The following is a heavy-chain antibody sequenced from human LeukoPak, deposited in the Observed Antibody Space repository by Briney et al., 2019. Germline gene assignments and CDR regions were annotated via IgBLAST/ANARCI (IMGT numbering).Heavy chain of an antibody. Sequence: GGSLRLSCAASGFTFSSYAMSWVRQAPGKGLEWVSAISGSGGSTYYADSVKGRFTISRDNSKNTLYLQMDSLRAEDTAVYYCASRRTSGLRFDYWGQGTLVTVSS. J-gene: IGHJ4*02. CDR2: ISGSGGST. CDR1: GFTFSSYA. D-gene: IGHD2-21*02. CDR3: ASRRTSGLRFDY. V-gene: IGHV3-23*01.